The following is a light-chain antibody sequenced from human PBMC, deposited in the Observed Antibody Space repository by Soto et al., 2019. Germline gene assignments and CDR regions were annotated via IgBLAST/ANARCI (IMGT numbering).Light chain of an antibody. V-gene: IGKV1-39*01. CDR1: QSISNH. J-gene: IGKJ4*01. CDR2: AAS. Sequence: DIQMTQSPSSLSASVEDRVIITCRASQSISNHLNWYQQKPGKAPKLLIFAASSLQSGVPSRFSGDGSGTDFTLTISSLQPEDFATYFCQQVESYPSTFGGGTKVDIK. CDR3: QQVESYPST.